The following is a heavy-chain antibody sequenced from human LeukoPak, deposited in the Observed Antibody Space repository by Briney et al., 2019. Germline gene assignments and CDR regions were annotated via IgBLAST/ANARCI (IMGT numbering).Heavy chain of an antibody. Sequence: PGGSLRLSCAASGFTFSNFWMHWVRQAPGKGLEWVAVICYDGSNKYYADSVKGRFTISRDNSKNTLYLQMNSLRAEDTAVYYCARDELRFLEWSGFDPWGQGTLVTVSS. CDR2: ICYDGSNK. CDR3: ARDELRFLEWSGFDP. CDR1: GFTFSNFW. J-gene: IGHJ5*02. V-gene: IGHV3-33*08. D-gene: IGHD3-3*01.